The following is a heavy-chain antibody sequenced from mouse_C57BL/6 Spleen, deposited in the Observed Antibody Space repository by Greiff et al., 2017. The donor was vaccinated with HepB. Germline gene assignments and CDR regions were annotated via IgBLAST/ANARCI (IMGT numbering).Heavy chain of an antibody. CDR1: GFTFTDYY. V-gene: IGHV7-3*01. CDR2: IRNKANGYTT. J-gene: IGHJ2*01. CDR3: ARYSDYDDFDY. Sequence: DVKLQESGGGLVQPGGSLSLSCAASGFTFTDYYMSWVRQPPGKALEWLGFIRNKANGYTTEYSASVKGRFTISRDNSQSILYLQMNALRAEDSATYYCARYSDYDDFDYWGQGTTLTVSS. D-gene: IGHD2-4*01.